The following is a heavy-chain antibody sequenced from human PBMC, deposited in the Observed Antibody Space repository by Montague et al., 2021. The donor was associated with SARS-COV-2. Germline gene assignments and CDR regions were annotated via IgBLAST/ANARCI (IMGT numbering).Heavy chain of an antibody. CDR2: INHSGST. Sequence: SETLSLTCAVTGGSFSGYYWSWIRQPPGKGLERIGEINHSGSTNXNPSLKSRVTISVDTSKNQFSLKLSSVTAADTAVYYCARDSIAAAGTDYWGQGTLVTASS. J-gene: IGHJ4*02. CDR1: GGSFSGYY. V-gene: IGHV4-34*01. CDR3: ARDSIAAAGTDY. D-gene: IGHD6-13*01.